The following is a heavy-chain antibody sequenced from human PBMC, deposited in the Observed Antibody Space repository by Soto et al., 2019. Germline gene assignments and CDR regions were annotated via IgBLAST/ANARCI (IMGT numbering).Heavy chain of an antibody. D-gene: IGHD2-15*01. CDR2: ISHSGRT. CDR3: ARDSDYCTGGSCYGNFDF. J-gene: IGHJ4*02. V-gene: IGHV4-31*03. Sequence: SETLSLTCTVSGGSISSGTYYWTWVRQRPGEGLEWIGFISHSGRTYYNPSLKSRAAISVDTSENQFSLRLSSVTTADTAVYFCARDSDYCTGGSCYGNFDFWGLGTLVTVSS. CDR1: GGSISSGTYY.